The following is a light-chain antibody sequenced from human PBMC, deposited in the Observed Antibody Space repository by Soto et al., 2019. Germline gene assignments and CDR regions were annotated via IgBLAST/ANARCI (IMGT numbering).Light chain of an antibody. Sequence: RVMTQSPATLSVSPGERATLSCRASRSVSSNLAWYQQKPGQAPRLLIYGASIRATGVPARFSGSGSGTDFTLTISSLQSEDFAIYYCQQYNNWPSMYTFGQGTKLEIK. CDR3: QQYNNWPSMYT. V-gene: IGKV3-15*01. J-gene: IGKJ2*01. CDR1: RSVSSN. CDR2: GAS.